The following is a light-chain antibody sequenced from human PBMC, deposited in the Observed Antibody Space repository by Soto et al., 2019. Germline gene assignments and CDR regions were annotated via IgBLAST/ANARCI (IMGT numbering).Light chain of an antibody. CDR3: SSYTTSRTWV. J-gene: IGLJ3*02. V-gene: IGLV2-14*01. Sequence: QSVLTQPASVSGSPGQSITISCTGTSSDVGNYNYVSWYQHHPGKAPKLMIYEVSYRPSGVSVRFSGSKSGNTASLTISGLQAEDEANYYCSSYTTSRTWVFGGGTKVTAL. CDR2: EVS. CDR1: SSDVGNYNY.